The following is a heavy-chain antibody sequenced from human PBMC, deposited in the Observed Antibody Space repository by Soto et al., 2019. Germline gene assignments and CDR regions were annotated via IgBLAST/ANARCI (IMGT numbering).Heavy chain of an antibody. V-gene: IGHV3-11*01. Sequence: VGSLRLSCAASGFIFSDFYMSWIRQAPGKGLEWVSYISSGGNSIFYADSVEGRFTISRDNAENSLYLQMNSLRAEDTAVYYCARAEPYYDFWSGYFSDPAFDSWGQGTLVTVSS. CDR1: GFIFSDFY. J-gene: IGHJ4*02. CDR2: ISSGGNSI. D-gene: IGHD3-3*01. CDR3: ARAEPYYDFWSGYFSDPAFDS.